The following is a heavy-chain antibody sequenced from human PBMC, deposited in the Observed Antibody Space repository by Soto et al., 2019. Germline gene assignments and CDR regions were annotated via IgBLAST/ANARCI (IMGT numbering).Heavy chain of an antibody. V-gene: IGHV3-48*01. CDR1: GFTFSSYS. D-gene: IGHD2-2*01. CDR2: ISSSSSTI. J-gene: IGHJ6*03. Sequence: GGSLRLSCAASGFTFSSYSMNWVRQAPGKGLEWVSYISSSSSTIYYADAVKGRFTISRDNAKNSLYMQMNSLRAEDTAVYYCARDSGGYCSSTSCYEGSYYYYMDVWGKGTTVTVSS. CDR3: ARDSGGYCSSTSCYEGSYYYYMDV.